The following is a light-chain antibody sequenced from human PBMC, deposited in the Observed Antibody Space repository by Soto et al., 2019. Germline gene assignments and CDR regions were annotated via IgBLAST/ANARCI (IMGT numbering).Light chain of an antibody. V-gene: IGLV2-14*03. J-gene: IGLJ1*01. CDR3: ASHTSSNTRV. CDR2: EVH. Sequence: QSVLTQPASVSGSPGQSIAISCIGTSSAVGAYDYVSWYQQHPDRAPKLMVYEVHNRPSGVSNRFSGSKSVNTATLTISGLQPEDEADYYCASHTSSNTRVFGTGTKVTVL. CDR1: SSAVGAYDY.